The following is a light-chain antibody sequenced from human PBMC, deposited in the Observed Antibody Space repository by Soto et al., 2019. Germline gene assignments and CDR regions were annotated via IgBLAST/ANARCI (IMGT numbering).Light chain of an antibody. CDR3: QQYENLPYT. J-gene: IGKJ2*01. CDR1: QSIVTY. Sequence: DIQMTQSPSSLSASVGDRVTITCRASQSIVTYLNWYQQKPGKAPKLLIYDISTLEIGVPSRFSGSGSGTDFTFTITGLQPEDIATYYCQQYENLPYTFGQGTKLEI. CDR2: DIS. V-gene: IGKV1-33*01.